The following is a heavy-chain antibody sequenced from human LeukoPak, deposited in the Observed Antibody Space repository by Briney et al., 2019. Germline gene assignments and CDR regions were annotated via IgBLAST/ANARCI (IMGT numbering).Heavy chain of an antibody. CDR3: ARDINSGSYYAHFDY. D-gene: IGHD1-26*01. J-gene: IGHJ4*02. V-gene: IGHV4-4*07. CDR2: IYTSGST. CDR1: GGSISSYY. Sequence: PSETLSLTRTVSGGSISSYYWSWIRQPAGKGLEWIGRIYTSGSTNYNPSLKSRVTMSVDTSKNQFSLKLSSVTAADTAVYYCARDINSGSYYAHFDYWGQGTLVTVSS.